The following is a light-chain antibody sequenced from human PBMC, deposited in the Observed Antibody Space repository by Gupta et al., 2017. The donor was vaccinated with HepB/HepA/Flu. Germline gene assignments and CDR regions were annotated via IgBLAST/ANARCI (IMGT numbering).Light chain of an antibody. CDR1: QSVFYSPNNKNY. CDR2: WAS. J-gene: IGKJ1*01. CDR3: QQNDTAPWT. Sequence: DIVMTQSPDSLAVSLGERATINCKSSQSVFYSPNNKNYLAWFQQKPGQPPKLLIYWASVREPGVPDRFSGSGSGADFTLTISSLQAEDVAVYYCQQNDTAPWTFGQGTTVEIK. V-gene: IGKV4-1*01.